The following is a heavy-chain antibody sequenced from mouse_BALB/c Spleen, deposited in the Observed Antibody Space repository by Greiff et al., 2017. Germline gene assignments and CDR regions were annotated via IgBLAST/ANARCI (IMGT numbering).Heavy chain of an antibody. CDR3: ASAWLLPSYYAMDY. CDR2: IWAGGST. V-gene: IGHV2-9*02. J-gene: IGHJ4*01. Sequence: VKLMESGPGLVAPSQSLSITCTVSGFSLTSYGVHWVRQPPGKGLEWLGVIWAGGSTNYYSALMSRLSISKDNSKSQVFLKMNSLQTDDTAMYYCASAWLLPSYYAMDYWGQGTSVTVSS. CDR1: GFSLTSYG. D-gene: IGHD2-3*01.